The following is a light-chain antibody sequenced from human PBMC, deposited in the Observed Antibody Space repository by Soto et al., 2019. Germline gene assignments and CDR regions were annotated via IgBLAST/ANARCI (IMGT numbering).Light chain of an antibody. CDR3: CSYAGSSTYV. CDR1: SSDVGSYNL. Sequence: QSALTQPASVSGSPGQSITISCTGTSSDVGSYNLVSWYRQHPGKAPKLMIYEGSKRPSGVSNRFSGSKSGNTASLTISGLQAEDEADYYCCSYAGSSTYVFGTGT. J-gene: IGLJ1*01. V-gene: IGLV2-23*01. CDR2: EGS.